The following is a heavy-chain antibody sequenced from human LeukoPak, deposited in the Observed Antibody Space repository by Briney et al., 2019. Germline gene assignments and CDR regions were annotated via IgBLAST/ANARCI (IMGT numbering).Heavy chain of an antibody. D-gene: IGHD3-3*01. V-gene: IGHV4-59*01. CDR1: GGSISTYY. CDR3: ARGKGITIFGASYYYYGMDV. J-gene: IGHJ6*02. CDR2: IYYSGST. Sequence: SETLSLTCTVSGGSISTYYCSWIRQPPGKGLEWVGYIYYSGSTNYNPSLKSRVTISVDTSKNQFSLKLSSVTAADTAVYYCARGKGITIFGASYYYYGMDVWGQGTTVTVSS.